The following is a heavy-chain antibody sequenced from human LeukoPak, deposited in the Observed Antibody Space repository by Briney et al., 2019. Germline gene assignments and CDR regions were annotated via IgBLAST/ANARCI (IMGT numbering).Heavy chain of an antibody. CDR2: IRSKAYGGTT. V-gene: IGHV3-49*03. CDR3: TRVTNTAMAPSDY. CDR1: GFTFGDYA. D-gene: IGHD5-18*01. J-gene: IGHJ4*02. Sequence: PGRSLRLSCTASGFTFGDYAMSWSRQAPGKGLEWVGFIRSKAYGGTTEYAASVKGRFTISRDDSKSIAYLQMNSLKTEDTAVYYCTRVTNTAMAPSDYWGQGTLVTVSS.